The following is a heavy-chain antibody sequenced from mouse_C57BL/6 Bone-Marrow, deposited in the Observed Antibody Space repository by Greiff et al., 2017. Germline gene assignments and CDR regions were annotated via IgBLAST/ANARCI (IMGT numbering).Heavy chain of an antibody. CDR3: ARPDGFYAMDY. Sequence: VQLQQSDAELVKPGASVKISCKVSGYTITDHTIHWMKQRPEQGLEWIGYIYPRDGSNKYNEKFKGKATLTADKSSSTAYMHLHSLTSVDSAVYFCARPDGFYAMDYWGQGTSVTVSS. CDR2: IYPRDGSN. V-gene: IGHV1-78*01. D-gene: IGHD2-3*01. J-gene: IGHJ4*01. CDR1: GYTITDHT.